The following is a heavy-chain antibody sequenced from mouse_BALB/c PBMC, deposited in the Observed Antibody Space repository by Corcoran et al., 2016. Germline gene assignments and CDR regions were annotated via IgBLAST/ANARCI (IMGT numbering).Heavy chain of an antibody. Sequence: EVQLQQSGPELVKPGASVKMSCKASGYTFTSYVMHWVKQKPGQGLEWIGYINPYNDGTKYNEKFKGKATLTSDKSSSTAYMELSSLTSEDSAVYYRARFDYGSTYGPSYAMDYWGQGTSVTVSS. D-gene: IGHD1-1*01. V-gene: IGHV1S136*01. CDR2: INPYNDGT. CDR3: ARFDYGSTYGPSYAMDY. CDR1: GYTFTSYV. J-gene: IGHJ4*01.